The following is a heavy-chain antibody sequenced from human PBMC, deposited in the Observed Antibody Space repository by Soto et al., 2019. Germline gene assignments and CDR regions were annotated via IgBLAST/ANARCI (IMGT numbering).Heavy chain of an antibody. CDR2: IYSGGST. V-gene: IGHV4-39*01. Sequence: PSETLSLTCTVSGGPIISTSYYWTWLRQSPGKGLEWIGTIYSGGSTSYNPSLGGRVAISIDTPNYQFSLKLTSVTPTDTAVYFCARAPSAGSIPYTWFDPWGPGILVTVSS. CDR1: GGPIISTSYY. CDR3: ARAPSAGSIPYTWFDP. J-gene: IGHJ5*02. D-gene: IGHD6-25*01.